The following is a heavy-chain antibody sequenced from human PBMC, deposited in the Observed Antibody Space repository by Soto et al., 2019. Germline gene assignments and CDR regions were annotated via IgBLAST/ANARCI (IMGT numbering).Heavy chain of an antibody. CDR2: ISYDGSNK. Sequence: QVQLVESGGGVVQPGRSLRLSCAASGFTFSSYGMHWVRQAPGKGLEWVAVISYDGSNKYYADSVKGRFTISRDNSKNTLYLQMNSLRAEDTAVYYCAKDVYASADWNDGADYWGQGTLVTVSS. D-gene: IGHD1-1*01. CDR1: GFTFSSYG. CDR3: AKDVYASADWNDGADY. J-gene: IGHJ4*02. V-gene: IGHV3-30*18.